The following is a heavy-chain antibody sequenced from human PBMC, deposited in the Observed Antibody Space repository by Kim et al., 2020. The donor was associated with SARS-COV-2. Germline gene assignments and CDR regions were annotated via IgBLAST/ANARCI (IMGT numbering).Heavy chain of an antibody. CDR1: GGSINFYY. CDR2: IYYSWST. Sequence: SETLSLTCSVSGGSINFYYWCWIRQPPGKGLEWIGYIYYSWSTNYNPSLKSRVTISVDTAKNQFSLKLSSMTAADTAVYYCSRLKRSGRKNWFDPWGQGTLVTVSS. CDR3: SRLKRSGRKNWFDP. D-gene: IGHD3-10*01. J-gene: IGHJ5*02. V-gene: IGHV4-59*08.